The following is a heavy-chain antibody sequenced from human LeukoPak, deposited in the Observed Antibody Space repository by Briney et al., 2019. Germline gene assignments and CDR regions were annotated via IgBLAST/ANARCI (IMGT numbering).Heavy chain of an antibody. CDR1: GGSIRTYY. CDR3: GKTDIYFNPIDY. J-gene: IGHJ4*02. V-gene: IGHV4-59*01. CDR2: IYNSGST. Sequence: KSSETLSLTCTVSGGSIRTYYWSWIRQPPGRGLEWIGYIYNSGSTNHNPSLKSRVTISADTSKNQFSLKVTSVAAADTAIYYCGKTDIYFNPIDYWGPGSLVTVSS. D-gene: IGHD3-9*01.